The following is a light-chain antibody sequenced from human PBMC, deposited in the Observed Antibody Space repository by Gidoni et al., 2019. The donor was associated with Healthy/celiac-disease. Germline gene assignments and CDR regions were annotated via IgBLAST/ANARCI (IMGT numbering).Light chain of an antibody. J-gene: IGKJ4*01. Sequence: EIVLTPSPGTLSLSPGERATLSCRAGRTISNNYLAWYQQRPGQAPRLLIFGASSRATGIPDRFSGSGSGTDFTLTISTLEPEDFALYYCQHYTTSMLTFGGGTRVEIK. V-gene: IGKV3-20*01. CDR2: GAS. CDR1: RTISNNY. CDR3: QHYTTSMLT.